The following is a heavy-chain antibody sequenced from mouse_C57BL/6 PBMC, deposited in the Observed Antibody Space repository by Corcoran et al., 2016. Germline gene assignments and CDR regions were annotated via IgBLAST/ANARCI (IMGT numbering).Heavy chain of an antibody. D-gene: IGHD1-1*01. CDR3: ARSTTVFYWYFDV. Sequence: EVQLQQSGPELVKPGASVKISCKASGYTFTDYYMNWVKQSHGKSLEWIGDINPNNGGTSYNQKFKGKATLTVDKSSSTAYMELRSLTSEDSAVYYCARSTTVFYWYFDVWGTGTTVTVSS. CDR2: INPNNGGT. V-gene: IGHV1-26*01. CDR1: GYTFTDYY. J-gene: IGHJ1*03.